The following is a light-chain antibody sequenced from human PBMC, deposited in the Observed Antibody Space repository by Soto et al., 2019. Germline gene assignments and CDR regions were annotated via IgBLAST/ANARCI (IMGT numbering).Light chain of an antibody. J-gene: IGKJ1*01. Sequence: EIVLTQSPGTLSLSPGERATLSCRASQSVISSYLAWYQQKSGQAPRLFIYGASNRATGIPDRFSGSGSGTDFTLTISRLEPEDFEVYYCQQYCSSLWTFGQGTKVEI. CDR2: GAS. CDR1: QSVISSY. V-gene: IGKV3-20*01. CDR3: QQYCSSLWT.